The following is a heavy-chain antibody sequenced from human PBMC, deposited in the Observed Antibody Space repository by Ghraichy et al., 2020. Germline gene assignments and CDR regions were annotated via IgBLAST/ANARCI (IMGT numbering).Heavy chain of an antibody. CDR3: ARGRGLGYCSGGSCYSYYYGMDV. J-gene: IGHJ6*02. CDR2: INPSGST. Sequence: SETLSLTCAVYGGSLSGYYWSWIRQPPGKGLAWIGEINPSGSTNYNPSLNSRVTISVDTSKNQFSLKMSSVTAADTAVYYCARGRGLGYCSGGSCYSYYYGMDVWGQGTTVTVSS. D-gene: IGHD2-15*01. V-gene: IGHV4-34*01. CDR1: GGSLSGYY.